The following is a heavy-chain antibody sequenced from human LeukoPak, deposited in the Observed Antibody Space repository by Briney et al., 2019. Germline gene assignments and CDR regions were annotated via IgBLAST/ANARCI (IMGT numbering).Heavy chain of an antibody. Sequence: SETLSLTCTVSGGSISGGGYYWTWIRQPAGKGLEWIGRIYTSGSTNYNPSLKSRVTISVHTSKNQFSLRLTSVTAADTAIYYCARDRNNYLDHWGQGTLVTVSS. D-gene: IGHD1/OR15-1a*01. CDR3: ARDRNNYLDH. CDR2: IYTSGST. V-gene: IGHV4-61*02. CDR1: GGSISGGGYY. J-gene: IGHJ4*02.